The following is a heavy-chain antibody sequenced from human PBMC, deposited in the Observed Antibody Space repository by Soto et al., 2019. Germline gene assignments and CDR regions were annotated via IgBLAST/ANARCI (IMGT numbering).Heavy chain of an antibody. CDR2: ISSSSSYI. CDR1: GFTFSSYS. V-gene: IGHV3-21*01. D-gene: IGHD2-2*01. Sequence: GGSLRLSCAASGFTFSSYSMNWVRQVPGKGLEWVSSISSSSSYIYYADSVKGRFTISRDNAKNSLYLQMNSLRAEDTAVYYCARDSSGRPAAFDIWGQGTMVTVSS. CDR3: ARDSSGRPAAFDI. J-gene: IGHJ3*02.